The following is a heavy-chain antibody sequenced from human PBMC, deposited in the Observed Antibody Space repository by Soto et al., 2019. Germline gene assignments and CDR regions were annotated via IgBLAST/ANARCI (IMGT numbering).Heavy chain of an antibody. D-gene: IGHD2-8*01. CDR2: ISSSSSYI. CDR1: GFTFSSYS. CDR3: ASWEYCTNGVCGRADGMDV. V-gene: IGHV3-21*01. J-gene: IGHJ6*02. Sequence: GGSLRLSCAASGFTFSSYSMNWVRQAPGKGLEWVSSISSSSSYIYYAGSVKGRFTISRDNAKNSLYLQMNSLRAEDTAVYYCASWEYCTNGVCGRADGMDVWGQGTTVTVSS.